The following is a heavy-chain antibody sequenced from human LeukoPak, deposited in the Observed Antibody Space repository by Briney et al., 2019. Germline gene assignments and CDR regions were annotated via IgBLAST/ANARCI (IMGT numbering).Heavy chain of an antibody. D-gene: IGHD3-3*01. CDR3: AKVNIWSGYDY. J-gene: IGHJ4*02. CDR1: GFTFRSHG. Sequence: GGSLRLSCVASGFTFRSHGMNWVRQAPGKGLEWVAVISYDGSNKYYADSVKGRFTISRDNSKNTLYLQMNSLRAEDTAVYYCAKVNIWSGYDYWGQGTLVTVSS. V-gene: IGHV3-30*18. CDR2: ISYDGSNK.